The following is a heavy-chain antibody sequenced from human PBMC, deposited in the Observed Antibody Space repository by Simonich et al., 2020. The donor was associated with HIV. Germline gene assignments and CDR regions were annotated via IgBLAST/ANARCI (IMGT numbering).Heavy chain of an antibody. CDR2: INHSGST. D-gene: IGHD3-10*01. Sequence: QVQLQESGPGLVKPSETLSLTCAVYGGSFSGYYWSWIRQPPGKGLEWIGEINHSGSTNYNPSLKSRVTISIDTSKNQFSLKMSSVTAADTAMYYCATRAGAGFDIWGQGTMVTVSS. CDR3: ATRAGAGFDI. J-gene: IGHJ3*02. CDR1: GGSFSGYY. V-gene: IGHV4-34*10.